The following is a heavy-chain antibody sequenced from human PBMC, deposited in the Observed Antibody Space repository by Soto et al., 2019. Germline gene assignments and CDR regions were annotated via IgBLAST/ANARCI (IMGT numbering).Heavy chain of an antibody. J-gene: IGHJ5*02. D-gene: IGHD2-15*01. Sequence: QVQLQQWGAGLLKPSETLSLTCAVYGGSFSGYYWSWIRQPPGKGLEWIGEINHSGSTNYNPSLKSRVTISVNTAKNQFSLKLRSVTAADTAVYYCARGDIVVVVAATRSRRNWFDPWGQGTLVTVSS. CDR2: INHSGST. CDR1: GGSFSGYY. V-gene: IGHV4-34*01. CDR3: ARGDIVVVVAATRSRRNWFDP.